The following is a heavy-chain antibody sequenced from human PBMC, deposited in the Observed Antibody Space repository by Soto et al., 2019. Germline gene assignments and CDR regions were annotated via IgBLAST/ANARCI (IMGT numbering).Heavy chain of an antibody. V-gene: IGHV3-23*01. CDR1: GFTFSSYA. Sequence: GGSLRLSCAASGFTFSSYAMSWVRQAPGKGLEWVSAISGSGGSTYYADSVKGRFTISRDDSKNTLYLQMNSLRAEDTAVYYCAKGVSSGWAFDYWRQGTLVTVSS. D-gene: IGHD6-19*01. CDR3: AKGVSSGWAFDY. J-gene: IGHJ4*02. CDR2: ISGSGGST.